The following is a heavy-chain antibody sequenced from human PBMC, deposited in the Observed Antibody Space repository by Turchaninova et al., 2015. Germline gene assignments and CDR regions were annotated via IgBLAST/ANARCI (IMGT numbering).Heavy chain of an antibody. V-gene: IGHV2-5*02. CDR2: IYCDDDK. CDR1: GFSLSTSGVG. Sequence: QITLKESGPTLVKPTQTLTLTCTFSGFSLSTSGVGVGWIRQPPGQALEWRALIYCDDDKRYSPSLKSRPTITKDTSKHQVVLTMTNMDPVDTATYYCAHRDYDILTGYSYFDYWGQGTLVTVSS. J-gene: IGHJ4*02. D-gene: IGHD3-9*01. CDR3: AHRDYDILTGYSYFDY.